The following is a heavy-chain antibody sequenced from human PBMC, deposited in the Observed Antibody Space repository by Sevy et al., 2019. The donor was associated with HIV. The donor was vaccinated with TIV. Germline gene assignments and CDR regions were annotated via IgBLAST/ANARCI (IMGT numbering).Heavy chain of an antibody. D-gene: IGHD4-17*01. CDR1: GFTFSHYA. V-gene: IGHV3-30*18. J-gene: IGHJ4*02. CDR2: ISFDGASR. Sequence: GGSLRLSCAASGFTFSHYAMHWIRLAPGKGLEWVAAISFDGASRNYADSVRGRFTISRDDSKNVVYLHMRGLRSEDTAVYFCAKDHAVTTEWVVFDSWGQGTLVTVSS. CDR3: AKDHAVTTEWVVFDS.